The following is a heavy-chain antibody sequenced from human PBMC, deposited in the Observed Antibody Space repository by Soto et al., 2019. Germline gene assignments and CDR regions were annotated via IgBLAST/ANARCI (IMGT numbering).Heavy chain of an antibody. V-gene: IGHV3-11*04. J-gene: IGHJ1*01. CDR2: ISSSGSTI. CDR3: ARAFSGSYYRYFQN. Sequence: PGGSLRLSCAASGFTFSDYYMSWIRQAPGKGLEWVSYISSSGSTIKYAGSVKGRFTISRDNAKNSLYLQMNSLRGEDTAVYYCARAFSGSYYRYFQNWGQGTLVTVSS. D-gene: IGHD1-26*01. CDR1: GFTFSDYY.